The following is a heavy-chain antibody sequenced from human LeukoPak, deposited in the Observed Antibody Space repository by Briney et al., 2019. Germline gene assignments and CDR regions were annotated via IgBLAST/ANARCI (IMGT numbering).Heavy chain of an antibody. D-gene: IGHD2-15*01. J-gene: IGHJ5*02. CDR2: ISGSGGST. V-gene: IGHV3-23*01. CDR3: AGQSRLGYCSGGSCYSQPFDP. CDR1: GFTFSSYG. Sequence: GGSLRLSCAASGFTFSSYGMSWVRQAPGKGLEWGSAISGSGGSTYYADSVKGRFTISRDNAKNSLYLQMNSPRAEDTAVYYCAGQSRLGYCSGGSCYSQPFDPWGQGTLVTVSS.